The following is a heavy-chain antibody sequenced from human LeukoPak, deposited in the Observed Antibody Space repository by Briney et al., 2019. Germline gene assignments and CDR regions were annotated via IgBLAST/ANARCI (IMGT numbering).Heavy chain of an antibody. Sequence: GEFLRISCKGSGYNFTGYWISWVRQMPGKGLEWMGRIDPSDSYTNYSPSFQGHVTISADKSISTAYLQCSSLKASDTAMYYCARLVGGTVDYWGQGTLVTVSS. V-gene: IGHV5-10-1*01. CDR1: GYNFTGYW. CDR2: IDPSDSYT. CDR3: ARLVGGTVDY. J-gene: IGHJ4*02. D-gene: IGHD1-26*01.